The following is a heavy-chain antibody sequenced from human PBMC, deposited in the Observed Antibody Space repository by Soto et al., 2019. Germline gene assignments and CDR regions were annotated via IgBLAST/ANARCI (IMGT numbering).Heavy chain of an antibody. CDR2: IYYSGST. D-gene: IGHD1-20*01. V-gene: IGHV4-31*03. CDR3: GRAAIGIFDY. Sequence: SETLSLTCTVSGGSISSGGYYWSWIRQHPGKGLEWIGYIYYSGSTYYNPSLKSRVTISVDTSKNQFSLKLSSVTAADTAVYYCGRAAIGIFDYWGQGTLVTVSS. CDR1: GGSISSGGYY. J-gene: IGHJ4*02.